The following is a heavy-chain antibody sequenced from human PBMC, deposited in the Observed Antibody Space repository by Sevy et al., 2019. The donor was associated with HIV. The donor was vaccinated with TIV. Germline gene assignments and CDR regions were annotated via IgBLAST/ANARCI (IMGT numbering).Heavy chain of an antibody. J-gene: IGHJ3*02. CDR1: GFTFSSYT. V-gene: IGHV3-48*01. D-gene: IGHD2-15*01. CDR2: ISTTSIIT. Sequence: GSLRLSCAASGFTFSSYTMNWVRQAPGKGLEWVSYISTTSIITYYAGSVRGRFTISRDNAKNSLYLQMNGLRAEDTAVYYCARDASPYCSGGRCYFDAFDIWGQGTMVTVSS. CDR3: ARDASPYCSGGRCYFDAFDI.